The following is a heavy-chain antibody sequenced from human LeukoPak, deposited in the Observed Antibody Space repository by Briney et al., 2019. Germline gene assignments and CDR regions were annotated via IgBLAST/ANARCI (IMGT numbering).Heavy chain of an antibody. CDR2: IKSKTDGGTT. CDR1: GFTFNNAW. CDR3: TELDIVVVPAAPPAFDI. D-gene: IGHD2-2*03. Sequence: GGSLRLSCAASGFTFNNAWMSWVRQAPGKGLEWVGRIKSKTDGGTTDYAAPVKGRFTISRDDSKNTLYLQMNSLKTEDTAVYYCTELDIVVVPAAPPAFDIWGQGTMVTVSS. V-gene: IGHV3-15*01. J-gene: IGHJ3*02.